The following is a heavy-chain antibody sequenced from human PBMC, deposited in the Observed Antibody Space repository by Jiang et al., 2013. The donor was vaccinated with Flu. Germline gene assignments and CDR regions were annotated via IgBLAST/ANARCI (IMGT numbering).Heavy chain of an antibody. J-gene: IGHJ5*01. V-gene: IGHV6-1*01. CDR3: VREEGDPVLDVSSPRANWFDP. Sequence: GDSVSSNTAAWAWIRQSPSRGLEWLGRTYFRSRWYTDYTTSLQSRLTVRPDTSKNQFSLELRSVTPDDTAFYYCVREEGDPVLDVSSPRANWFDPWGQGTLVTASS. CDR1: GDSVSSNTAA. CDR2: TYFRSRWYT. D-gene: IGHD3-16*01.